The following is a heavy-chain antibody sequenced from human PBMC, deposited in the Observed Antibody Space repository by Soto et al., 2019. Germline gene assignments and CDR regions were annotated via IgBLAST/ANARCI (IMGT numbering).Heavy chain of an antibody. V-gene: IGHV4-59*03. CDR1: GGSISSYY. CDR3: AVGRDWFAP. CDR2: IFHTGST. Sequence: SETLSLTCTVSGGSISSYYWSWIRQPPGKGLEWIGYIFHTGSTSYNPSLTSRVTISIDRSKNQFSLKLTSATAADTAVYYCAVGRDWFAPWGQGALVTVAS. J-gene: IGHJ5*02.